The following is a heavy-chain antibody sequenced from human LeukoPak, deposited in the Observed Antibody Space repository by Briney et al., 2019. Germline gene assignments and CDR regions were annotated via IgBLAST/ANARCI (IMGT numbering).Heavy chain of an antibody. CDR2: IYSDAST. Sequence: GGSLRLSCAASGFTVTSNYMSWVRQAPGKGLEWVSVIYSDASTYYADSVKGRFTISRHNSKNTLYLQMNSLRTEDTAVYYCARPNYVWRTYRGAIDVWGQGTTVTVS. CDR1: GFTVTSNY. D-gene: IGHD3-16*01. CDR3: ARPNYVWRTYRGAIDV. J-gene: IGHJ6*02. V-gene: IGHV3-53*04.